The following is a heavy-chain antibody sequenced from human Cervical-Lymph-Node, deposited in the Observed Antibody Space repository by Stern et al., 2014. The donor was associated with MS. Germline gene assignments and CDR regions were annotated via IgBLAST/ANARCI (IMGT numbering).Heavy chain of an antibody. CDR3: AKAPAYLRSSGWPYYFDY. V-gene: IGHV3-9*01. J-gene: IGHJ4*02. CDR1: GFTFDDYA. Sequence: EVQLVQSGGGLVQPGRSLRLSCAASGFTFDDYAMHWVRQAPGKGLEWVSGISWNSDSIGYADSVKGRFTISRDNAKNSLYVQMNSLRAEDTALYYCAKAPAYLRSSGWPYYFDYWSQGILVTVSS. CDR2: ISWNSDSI. D-gene: IGHD6-19*01.